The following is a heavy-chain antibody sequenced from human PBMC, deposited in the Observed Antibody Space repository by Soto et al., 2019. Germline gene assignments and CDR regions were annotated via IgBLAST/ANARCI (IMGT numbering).Heavy chain of an antibody. Sequence: QVQLQGSGPGWVKPSKTRPLTSTVPVGSIRNNYWSWFRQPPGKGLEWIGYIYYNGNTNYNPSLKSRVTMSVDTSKNQISLKLSSVTAADTAVYYCTRANWYSEYWGQGTLVTVSS. CDR1: VGSIRNNY. V-gene: IGHV4-59*01. CDR3: TRANWYSEY. J-gene: IGHJ4*02. CDR2: IYYNGNT. D-gene: IGHD7-27*01.